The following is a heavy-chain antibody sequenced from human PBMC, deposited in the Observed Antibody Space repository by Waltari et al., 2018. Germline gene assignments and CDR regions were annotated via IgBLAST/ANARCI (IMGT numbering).Heavy chain of an antibody. Sequence: QLQLQESGPGLVKPSETLSLTCTVSGASISSRNYYWGWIRQPPGKGLEWMGTIFYTGTPYSNPSLKSLVTISVDTSKNQFSLKLSAVSAADTAVYYCARHVSNYYDTTGYPPHFDYWGQGTLVTVSS. CDR1: GASISSRNYY. V-gene: IGHV4-39*01. D-gene: IGHD3-22*01. CDR3: ARHVSNYYDTTGYPPHFDY. J-gene: IGHJ4*02. CDR2: IFYTGTP.